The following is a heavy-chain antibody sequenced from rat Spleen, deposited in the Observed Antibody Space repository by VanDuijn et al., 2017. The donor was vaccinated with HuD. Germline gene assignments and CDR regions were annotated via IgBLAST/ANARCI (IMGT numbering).Heavy chain of an antibody. D-gene: IGHD1-1*01. J-gene: IGHJ4*01. CDR3: ASHRHYSVYVMDA. Sequence: EVQLVESGGGLVQPGRSLKVSCAASGFTFSDYNMAWVRQAPKKGLEWVATIIYDGSRTYYRDSVEGRFTISRDNAKNTLYLQMDSLRSEDTATYHCASHRHYSVYVMDAWGQGASVTVSS. V-gene: IGHV5S10*01. CDR2: IIYDGSRT. CDR1: GFTFSDYN.